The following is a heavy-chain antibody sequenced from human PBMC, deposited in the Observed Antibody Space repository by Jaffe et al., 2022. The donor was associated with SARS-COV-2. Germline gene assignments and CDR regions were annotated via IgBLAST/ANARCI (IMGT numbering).Heavy chain of an antibody. V-gene: IGHV3-30*04. CDR3: ARPPQLYDSSGYYYYYYYMDV. CDR2: ISYDGSNK. J-gene: IGHJ6*03. Sequence: QVQLVESGGGVVQPGRSLRLSCAASGFTFSSYAMHWVRQAPGKGLEWVAVISYDGSNKYYADSVKGRFTISRDNSKNTLYLQMNSLRAEDTAVYYCARPPQLYDSSGYYYYYYYMDVWGKGTTVTVSS. CDR1: GFTFSSYA. D-gene: IGHD3-22*01.